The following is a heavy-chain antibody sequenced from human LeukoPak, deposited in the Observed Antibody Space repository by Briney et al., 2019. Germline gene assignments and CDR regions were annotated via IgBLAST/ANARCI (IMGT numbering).Heavy chain of an antibody. CDR1: GFVFEDYT. CDR3: AKGGYDLPDAFDI. J-gene: IGHJ3*02. D-gene: IGHD3-16*01. V-gene: IGHV3-43*01. CDR2: ISWDADTWDDDST. Sequence: GGSLRLSCVASGFVFEDYTMHWVRQAPGKRLEWVSLISWDADTWDDDSTNYADSVKGRFTISRDNSKNSLYLQMNSLRSEDTAFYYCAKGGYDLPDAFDIWGQGTMVTVSS.